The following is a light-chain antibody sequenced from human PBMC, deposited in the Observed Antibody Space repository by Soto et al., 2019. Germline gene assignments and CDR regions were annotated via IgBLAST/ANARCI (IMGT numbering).Light chain of an antibody. J-gene: IGKJ1*01. CDR3: QQYNDWPRT. Sequence: EIVMTQSPATLSVSPGERAILSCRASQSVSSSLAWYQQTPGQPPRLLIYGATTRATGVAARFSGSGSGTEFTLTITSLQSEDFAVYYCQQYNDWPRTFGQGTSVEIK. CDR1: QSVSSS. CDR2: GAT. V-gene: IGKV3-15*01.